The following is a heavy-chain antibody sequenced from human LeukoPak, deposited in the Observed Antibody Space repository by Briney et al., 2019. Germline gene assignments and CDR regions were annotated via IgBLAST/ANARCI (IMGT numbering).Heavy chain of an antibody. CDR1: GFTFSSYG. D-gene: IGHD6-13*01. Sequence: GGSLRLSCAASGFTFSSYGMHWVRQAPGKGLEWVAFIRYDGSNKYYADSVKGRFTISRDNSKNTLYLQMNSLRAEDTAVYYCAKGRIAAAGTWYFDYWGQGTLVTVSS. CDR2: IRYDGSNK. V-gene: IGHV3-30*02. J-gene: IGHJ4*02. CDR3: AKGRIAAAGTWYFDY.